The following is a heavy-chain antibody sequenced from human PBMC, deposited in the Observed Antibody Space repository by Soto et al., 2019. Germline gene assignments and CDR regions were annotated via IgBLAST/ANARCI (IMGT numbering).Heavy chain of an antibody. J-gene: IGHJ4*02. CDR1: GFTFSSYA. CDR3: ARDRKVTTVTTLGY. V-gene: IGHV3-23*01. CDR2: ISGSGGST. Sequence: PGGSLRLSCAASGFTFSSYAMSWVRQAPGKGLEWVSAISGSGGSTYYADSVKGRFTISRDNSKNTLYLQMNRLRAEDTAVYYCARDRKVTTVTTLGYWGQGTLVTVSS. D-gene: IGHD4-17*01.